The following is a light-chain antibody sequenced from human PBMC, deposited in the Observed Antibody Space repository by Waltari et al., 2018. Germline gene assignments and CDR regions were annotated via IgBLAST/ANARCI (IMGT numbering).Light chain of an antibody. CDR1: QSISSW. Sequence: DIQMTQSPSTLSASVGDRVTITCRASQSISSWLAWYQQKPWKAPKLLIYKASSLESGVPSRFSVSGSVTEFTLTISSLQPDDFATYYCQQYNSYSYTFGQGTKLEIK. V-gene: IGKV1-5*03. J-gene: IGKJ2*01. CDR3: QQYNSYSYT. CDR2: KAS.